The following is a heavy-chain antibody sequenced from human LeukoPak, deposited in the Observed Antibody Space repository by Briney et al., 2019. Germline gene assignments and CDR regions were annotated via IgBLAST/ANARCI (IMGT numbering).Heavy chain of an antibody. CDR2: INPSGGST. CDR1: GYTFTSYY. CDR3: ARGWSPVSGSDDPILGY. V-gene: IGHV1-46*01. D-gene: IGHD1-26*01. Sequence: GASVKVSCKASGYTFTSYYMHWVRQAPGQGLEWMGIINPSGGSTSYAQKFQGRVTMTRDTSTSTVYMELSSLRSEDTAVYYCARGWSPVSGSDDPILGYWGQGTLVTVSS. J-gene: IGHJ4*02.